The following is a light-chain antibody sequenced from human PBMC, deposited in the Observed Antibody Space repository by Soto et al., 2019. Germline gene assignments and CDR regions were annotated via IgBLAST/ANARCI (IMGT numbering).Light chain of an antibody. Sequence: DIQMTQSPSTLSASVGGRVNIMCRASQSISSWLAWYQQKPGKAPKLLIYDASSLESGPPSRFSGSGSGTEFTLTISRLQPDDFATYYRQPYNSYWTFGQGTKLDIK. CDR3: QPYNSYWT. CDR1: QSISSW. V-gene: IGKV1-5*02. CDR2: DAS. J-gene: IGKJ1*01.